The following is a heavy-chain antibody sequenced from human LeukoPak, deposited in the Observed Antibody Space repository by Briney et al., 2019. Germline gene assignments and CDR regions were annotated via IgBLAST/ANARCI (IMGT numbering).Heavy chain of an antibody. D-gene: IGHD3-22*01. CDR3: ARGRPITMVVVIESYGMDV. J-gene: IGHJ6*02. Sequence: ASVKVSCKASAYTFTDYYMHWVRQAPGQGPEWIGWINPKSGGTEYAQKFQGWVTMTRDTSISTAYMELTRLTSDDTAVYYCARGRPITMVVVIESYGMDVWGQGTTVTVSS. CDR1: AYTFTDYY. CDR2: INPKSGGT. V-gene: IGHV1-2*04.